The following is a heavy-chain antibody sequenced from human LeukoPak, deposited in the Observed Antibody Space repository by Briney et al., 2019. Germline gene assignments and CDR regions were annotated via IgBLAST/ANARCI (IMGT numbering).Heavy chain of an antibody. J-gene: IGHJ4*02. CDR3: ARGKPMVQVL. CDR1: GFTVSSNY. CDR2: INSDGSST. V-gene: IGHV3-74*01. Sequence: GGSLRLSCAASGFTVSSNYMSWVRQAPGKGLEWVSHINSDGSSTSYADSVKGRFTISRDNAKNTLYLQMNSLRAEDTAVYYCARGKPMVQVLWGQGTLVTVSS. D-gene: IGHD3-10*01.